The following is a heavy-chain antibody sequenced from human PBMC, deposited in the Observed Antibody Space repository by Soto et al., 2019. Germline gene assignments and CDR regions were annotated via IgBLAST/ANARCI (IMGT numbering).Heavy chain of an antibody. D-gene: IGHD4-17*01. J-gene: IGHJ6*02. CDR3: AKGGSTTVTTYYYGMDV. CDR1: GFTFSSYA. V-gene: IGHV3-23*01. CDR2: ISGSGGST. Sequence: EVQLLESGGGLVQPGGSLRLSCAASGFTFSSYAMSWVRQAPGKGLEWVSAISGSGGSTYYADSVKGRFTISRDNSKNTLYLQMTSLRAEDTAVYYCAKGGSTTVTTYYYGMDVWGQGTTVTVSS.